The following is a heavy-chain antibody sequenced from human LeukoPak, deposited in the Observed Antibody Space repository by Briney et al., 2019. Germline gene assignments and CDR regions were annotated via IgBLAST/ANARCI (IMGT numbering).Heavy chain of an antibody. CDR2: IYTSGST. J-gene: IGHJ4*02. CDR3: AREYYYDSSGSPGVDY. D-gene: IGHD3-22*01. Sequence: SETPSLTCTVSGGSISSGSYYWSWIRQPAGKGLEWIGRIYTSGSTNYNPSLKSRVIISVDTSKNQFSLKLSSVTAADTAVYYCAREYYYDSSGSPGVDYWGQGTLVTVSS. V-gene: IGHV4-61*02. CDR1: GGSISSGSYY.